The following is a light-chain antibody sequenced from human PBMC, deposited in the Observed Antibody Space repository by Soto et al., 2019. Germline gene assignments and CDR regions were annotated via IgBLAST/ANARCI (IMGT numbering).Light chain of an antibody. J-gene: IGKJ1*01. V-gene: IGKV1-5*03. CDR2: KAS. Sequence: DIPMTQSPSTLSASVGDRVTITCRASQTIINWLAWYQQKPGKAPKLLIYKASTLEGEVPSRFSGSGSGTEFTLTISSLQPDDFATYYCQQYNYYSRTFGQGTKVDIK. CDR3: QQYNYYSRT. CDR1: QTIINW.